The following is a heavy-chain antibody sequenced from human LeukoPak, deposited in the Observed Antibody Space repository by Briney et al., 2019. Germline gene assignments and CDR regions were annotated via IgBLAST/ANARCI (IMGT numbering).Heavy chain of an antibody. Sequence: PGGSLRLPCAASGFIFSDYGMLWVRRAPGKGLVWVAYIRYYGRNKYCADSVKGRFTIYRDNSKHTMYLHMNSVSAEDTALYHCARVRFCIGVTCYQDDNGGQGTLVTVPS. V-gene: IGHV3-30*02. CDR3: ARVRFCIGVTCYQDDN. CDR2: IRYYGRNK. D-gene: IGHD2-15*01. J-gene: IGHJ4*02. CDR1: GFIFSDYG.